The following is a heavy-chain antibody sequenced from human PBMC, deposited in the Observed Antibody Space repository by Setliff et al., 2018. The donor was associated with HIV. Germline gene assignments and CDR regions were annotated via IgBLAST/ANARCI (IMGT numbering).Heavy chain of an antibody. CDR1: GYTSTDYA. CDR3: ARDSAIVTTIIDHYYGMDV. D-gene: IGHD5-12*01. V-gene: IGHV1-3*01. CDR2: INAGNGNA. J-gene: IGHJ6*02. Sequence: ASVKVSCKASGYTSTDYAIYWMRQAPGQRLEWLGWINAGNGNAEYSQNFQGRVTISRDTSASTAYMELSSLRSEDTAVYYCARDSAIVTTIIDHYYGMDVWGQGTTVTVSS.